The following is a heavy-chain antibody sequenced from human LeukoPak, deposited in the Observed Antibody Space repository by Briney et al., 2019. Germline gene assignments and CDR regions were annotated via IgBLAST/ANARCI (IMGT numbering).Heavy chain of an antibody. V-gene: IGHV3-33*08. J-gene: IGHJ4*02. CDR1: GFTFSTYG. CDR2: IWYDGSRT. CDR3: ARGYGGNSGYFDY. D-gene: IGHD4-23*01. Sequence: GGSLRLSCAASGFTFSTYGMHWVRQAPGKGLEWVAVIWYDGSRTYYADSVKGRFTISRDRSKNTLYLQMNSLRVEDTAVYYCARGYGGNSGYFDYWGQGTLVTVSS.